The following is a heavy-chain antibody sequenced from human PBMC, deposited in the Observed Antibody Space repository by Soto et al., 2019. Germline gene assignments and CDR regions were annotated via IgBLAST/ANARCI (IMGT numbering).Heavy chain of an antibody. CDR3: ARGWGSQGPYGSGSYSVY. CDR1: GGTFSSYT. CDR2: IIPILGIA. J-gene: IGHJ4*02. Sequence: QVQLVQSGAEVKKPGSSVKVSCKASGGTFSSYTISWVRQAPGQGLEWMGRIIPILGIANYAQKIQGRVTITGDKSASTAYMELSSLRSEETAVYYCARGWGSQGPYGSGSYSVYWGQGTLVTVSS. V-gene: IGHV1-69*02. D-gene: IGHD3-10*01.